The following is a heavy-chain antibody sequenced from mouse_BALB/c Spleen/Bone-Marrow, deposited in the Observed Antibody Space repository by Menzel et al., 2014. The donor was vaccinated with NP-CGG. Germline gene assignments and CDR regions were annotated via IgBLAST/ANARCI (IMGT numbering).Heavy chain of an antibody. J-gene: IGHJ3*01. CDR3: ARGDWFTY. Sequence: EVQLVESGPELVKPGTSVKISCKASGYSFTGYYMHWVKQSHVKSLEWIGRINPYTGATTYNQNFNVKASLTVDKSSSTAYMELPSLTSEDSAVYYCARGDWFTYWGQGTLVTVSA. CDR2: INPYTGAT. V-gene: IGHV1-31*01. CDR1: GYSFTGYY.